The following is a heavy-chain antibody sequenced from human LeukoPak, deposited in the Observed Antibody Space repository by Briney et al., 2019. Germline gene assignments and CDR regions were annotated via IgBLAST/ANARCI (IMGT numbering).Heavy chain of an antibody. CDR1: GGTFSSYA. CDR2: IIPIFGTA. J-gene: IGHJ4*02. D-gene: IGHD3-10*01. Sequence: SVKVSCKASGGTFSSYAISWVRQAPGQGLEWMGGIIPIFGTANYAQKFQGRVTITADESTSTAYMELSSLRSEDTAVYYCAGVSGSLYYFDYWGQGTLVTVSS. CDR3: AGVSGSLYYFDY. V-gene: IGHV1-69*13.